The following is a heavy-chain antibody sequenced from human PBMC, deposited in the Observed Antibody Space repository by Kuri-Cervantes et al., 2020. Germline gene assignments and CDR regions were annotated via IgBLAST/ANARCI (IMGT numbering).Heavy chain of an antibody. CDR2: INPSGGST. V-gene: IGHV1-46*01. CDR3: AGGPSFRSPGVDP. D-gene: IGHD3-3*01. J-gene: IGHJ5*02. Sequence: ASVKVSCKASGYTFTSYYMHWVRQAPGQGLEWMGIINPSGGSTSYAQKFQGRVTMTRDRSASTVYMEMRGLRSEDTAVYYCAGGPSFRSPGVDPWGQGTLVTVSS. CDR1: GYTFTSYY.